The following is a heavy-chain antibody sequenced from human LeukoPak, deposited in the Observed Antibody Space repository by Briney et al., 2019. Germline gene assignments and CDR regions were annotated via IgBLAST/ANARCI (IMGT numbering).Heavy chain of an antibody. D-gene: IGHD3-10*01. CDR2: ISGSGGST. CDR3: AKAVNHYGSVMLDS. J-gene: IGHJ4*02. V-gene: IGHV3-23*01. Sequence: GGSLRLSCAASGFTFSSYAMSGVRQAPGKGLEWVSAISGSGGSTYYADSVKGRFTISRDNSKNTLYLQMNSLRAEDTAVYYCAKAVNHYGSVMLDSWGQGTLVTVSS. CDR1: GFTFSSYA.